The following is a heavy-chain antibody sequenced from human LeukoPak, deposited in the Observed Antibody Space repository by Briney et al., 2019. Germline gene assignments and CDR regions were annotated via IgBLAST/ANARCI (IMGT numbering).Heavy chain of an antibody. CDR3: ARVLRFLEWLPPGYYGMDV. CDR2: IIPILGIA. Sequence: SVKVSCKASGGTFISYTISWVRQAPGQGLEWMGGIIPILGIANYAQKFQGRVTITADKSTSTAYMELSSLRSEDTAVYYCARVLRFLEWLPPGYYGMDVWGQGTTVTVSS. CDR1: GGTFISYT. V-gene: IGHV1-69*02. D-gene: IGHD3-3*01. J-gene: IGHJ6*02.